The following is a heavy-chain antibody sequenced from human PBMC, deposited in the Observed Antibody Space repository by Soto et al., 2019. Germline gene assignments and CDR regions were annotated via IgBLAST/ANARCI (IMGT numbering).Heavy chain of an antibody. CDR2: IIPIFGTA. Sequence: QVQLVQSGAEVKKPGSSVKVSCKASGGTFSSYAISWVRQAPGQVLEWMGGIIPIFGTANYAQKFQGRVTITADESTSTAYMELSSLRSEDTAVYYCARDLRWDKGQWLIRWGQGTLVTVSS. J-gene: IGHJ4*02. CDR1: GGTFSSYA. CDR3: ARDLRWDKGQWLIR. D-gene: IGHD6-19*01. V-gene: IGHV1-69*01.